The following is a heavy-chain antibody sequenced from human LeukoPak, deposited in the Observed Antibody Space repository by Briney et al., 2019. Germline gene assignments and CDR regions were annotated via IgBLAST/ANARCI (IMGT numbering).Heavy chain of an antibody. J-gene: IGHJ4*02. V-gene: IGHV3-53*01. CDR2: IYSGDTT. CDR3: AKGSHYGSGTYYQAY. D-gene: IGHD3-10*01. CDR1: GFTVNTNY. Sequence: GGSLRLSCAASGFTVNTNYMSWVRQAPGKGLDLVSSIYSGDTTYYADSVKGRFTISRDNSENTLYLQMNSLRAEDTAVYYCAKGSHYGSGTYYQAYWGQGTLVSVSS.